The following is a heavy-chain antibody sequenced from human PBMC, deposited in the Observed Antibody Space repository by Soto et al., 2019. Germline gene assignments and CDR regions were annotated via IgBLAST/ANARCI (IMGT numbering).Heavy chain of an antibody. CDR2: ISYDGSKE. CDR1: GFTFSSYG. Sequence: GGSLRLSCAASGFTFSSYGMHWVRQAPGKGLEWVAVISYDGSKEYYADSVKGRFSISRDNSKNTLYLQMNSLRAEDTAVYYCAKVAPSVSILWGSDYWGQGTLVTVSS. V-gene: IGHV3-30*18. J-gene: IGHJ4*02. D-gene: IGHD2-21*01. CDR3: AKVAPSVSILWGSDY.